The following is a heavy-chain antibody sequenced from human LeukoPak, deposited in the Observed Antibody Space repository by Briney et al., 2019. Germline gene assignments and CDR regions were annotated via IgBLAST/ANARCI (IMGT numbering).Heavy chain of an antibody. CDR1: GDSITSSAFY. CDR3: ARDVGAFDI. V-gene: IGHV4-39*07. CDR2: INHSGST. J-gene: IGHJ3*02. Sequence: SETLSLTCTVSGDSITSSAFYWSWIRQPPGKGLEWIGEINHSGSTNYNPSLKSRVTISVDTSKNQFSLKLSSVTAADTAVYYCARDVGAFDIWGQGTMVTVSS.